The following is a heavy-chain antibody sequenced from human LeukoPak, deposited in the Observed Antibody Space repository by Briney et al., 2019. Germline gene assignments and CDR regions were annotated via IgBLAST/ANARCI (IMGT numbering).Heavy chain of an antibody. Sequence: RASETLSLTCTVSGGSISSYYWSWIRQPPGKGLEWIGYIYYSGSTNYNPSLKSRVTISVDTSKNQFSLKLSSVTAADTAVYYCARRTTSDAFDIWGQGTMVTVSS. CDR2: IYYSGST. D-gene: IGHD1-1*01. J-gene: IGHJ3*02. CDR3: ARRTTSDAFDI. CDR1: GGSISSYY. V-gene: IGHV4-59*08.